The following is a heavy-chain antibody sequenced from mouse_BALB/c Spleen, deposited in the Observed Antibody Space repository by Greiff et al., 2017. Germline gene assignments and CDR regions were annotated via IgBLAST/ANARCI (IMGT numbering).Heavy chain of an antibody. CDR2: ISSGGSYT. CDR3: ARQEGLDY. Sequence: EVQVVESGGDLVKPGGSLKLSCAASGFTFSSYGMSWVRQTPDKRLEWVATISSGGSYTYYPDSVKGRFTISRDNAKNTLYLQMSSLKSEDTAMYYCARQEGLDYWGQGTTLTVSS. V-gene: IGHV5-6*01. D-gene: IGHD3-3*01. CDR1: GFTFSSYG. J-gene: IGHJ2*01.